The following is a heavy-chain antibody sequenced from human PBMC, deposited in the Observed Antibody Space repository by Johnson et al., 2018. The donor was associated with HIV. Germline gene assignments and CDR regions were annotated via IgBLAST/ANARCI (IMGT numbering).Heavy chain of an antibody. V-gene: IGHV3-48*04. CDR2: ISSSGSTI. CDR3: ARDRALEDAFDL. CDR1: GFTFSSYW. J-gene: IGHJ3*01. D-gene: IGHD1-26*01. Sequence: VQLVESGGGVVQPGRSLRLSCAASGFTFSSYWMHWVRQAPGKGLEWVSYISSSGSTIYYADSVKGRFTISRDNAKNSLYLQMNSLRAEDTAIYYCARDRALEDAFDLWGQGTMVTVSS.